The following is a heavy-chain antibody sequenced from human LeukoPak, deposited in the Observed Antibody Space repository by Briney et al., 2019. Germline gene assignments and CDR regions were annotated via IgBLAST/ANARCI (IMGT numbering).Heavy chain of an antibody. CDR1: GGSISSGGYY. D-gene: IGHD4-17*01. J-gene: IGHJ4*02. V-gene: IGHV4-31*11. Sequence: SETLSLTCAVSGGSISSGGYYWSWIRQHPGKGLEWIGYIYYSGSTYYNPSLKSRVTISVDTSKNQFSLKLSSMTAADTAVYYCARGYGDHELDKYYFDYWGQGTLVTVSS. CDR3: ARGYGDHELDKYYFDY. CDR2: IYYSGST.